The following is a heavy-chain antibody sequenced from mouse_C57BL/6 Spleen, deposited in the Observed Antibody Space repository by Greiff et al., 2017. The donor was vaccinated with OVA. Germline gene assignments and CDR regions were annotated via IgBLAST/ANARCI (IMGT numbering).Heavy chain of an antibody. V-gene: IGHV7-3*01. CDR2: IRNKANGYTT. CDR3: ARYEGGYFLDY. D-gene: IGHD2-3*01. Sequence: EVKLVESGGGLVQPGGSLSLSCAASGFTFTDYYMSWVRQPPGKALEWLGFIRNKANGYTTEYSASVKGRFTISRDNSQSILYLQMNALRAEDSATYYCARYEGGYFLDYWGQGTTLTVSS. J-gene: IGHJ2*01. CDR1: GFTFTDYY.